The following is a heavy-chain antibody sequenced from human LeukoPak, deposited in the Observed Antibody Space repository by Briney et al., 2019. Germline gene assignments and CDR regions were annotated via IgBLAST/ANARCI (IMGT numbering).Heavy chain of an antibody. Sequence: SGGSLRLSCEASGFTFSNYWMSWVRQAPGKGLEWVANIKQDGSEKNYVDSVKGRFTISRDNAKNSLYLQMSSLRAEDTAVYYCARAPVTSCRGAYCYPFDYWGQGTLVTVSS. CDR3: ARAPVTSCRGAYCYPFDY. CDR1: GFTFSNYW. J-gene: IGHJ4*02. D-gene: IGHD2-21*01. V-gene: IGHV3-7*01. CDR2: IKQDGSEK.